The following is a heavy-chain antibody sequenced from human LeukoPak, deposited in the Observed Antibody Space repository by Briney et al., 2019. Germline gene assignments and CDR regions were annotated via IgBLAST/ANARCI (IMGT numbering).Heavy chain of an antibody. CDR2: ISSRSTYI. D-gene: IGHD6-19*01. CDR3: AKQRMSSGWSWFDP. CDR1: GFTFSTFS. J-gene: IGHJ5*02. V-gene: IGHV3-21*04. Sequence: SGGSLRLSCAASGFTFSTFSMNWVRQAPGKGLEWVSSISSRSTYIFYADSVKGRFTISRDNSKNTLYLQMNSLRAEDTAVYYCAKQRMSSGWSWFDPWGQGTLVTVSS.